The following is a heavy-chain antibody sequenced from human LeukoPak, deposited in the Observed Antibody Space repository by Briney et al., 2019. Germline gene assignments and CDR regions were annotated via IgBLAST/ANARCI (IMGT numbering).Heavy chain of an antibody. CDR3: ARAGPSSSWHQFDY. CDR1: GFTFSRYD. CDR2: IGTAGDT. Sequence: GGSLRLSCAVSGFTFSRYDMHWVRQSTGKGLEWVSGIGTAGDTFYLGSVKGRFTISRENAKNSLYLQMNSLRVEDTAIYYCARAGPSSSWHQFDYWGQGTLVTVSS. V-gene: IGHV3-13*01. D-gene: IGHD6-13*01. J-gene: IGHJ4*02.